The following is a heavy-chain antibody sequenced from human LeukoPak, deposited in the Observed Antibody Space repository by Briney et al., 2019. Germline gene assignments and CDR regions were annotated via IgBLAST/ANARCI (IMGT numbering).Heavy chain of an antibody. J-gene: IGHJ4*02. V-gene: IGHV4-59*08. CDR3: ARRTVTNGWFRIDY. D-gene: IGHD6-19*01. CDR2: IYYNGAT. CDR1: GGSISTYY. Sequence: ETLSLTCTVSGGSISTYYWSWIRQPPGKGLEWSGYIYYNGATDYNPSLKSRVTISVDTSKNEFSLKLSSVTAADTALYYCARRTVTNGWFRIDYWGQGSLVIVSS.